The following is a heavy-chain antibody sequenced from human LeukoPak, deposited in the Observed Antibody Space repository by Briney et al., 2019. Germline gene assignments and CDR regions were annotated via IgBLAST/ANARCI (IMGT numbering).Heavy chain of an antibody. V-gene: IGHV4-30-4*08. D-gene: IGHD2-2*01. CDR2: IYYSGST. CDR1: GDSISSGDYY. Sequence: KPSETLSLTCIVSGDSISSGDYYWSWIRQPPGKGLEWIGYIYYSGSTYYNPSLKSRFTISVDTSKNQFSLKLSSVTAADTAVYYCAREVDEYQLLFYAFDIWGQGTMVTVSS. CDR3: AREVDEYQLLFYAFDI. J-gene: IGHJ3*02.